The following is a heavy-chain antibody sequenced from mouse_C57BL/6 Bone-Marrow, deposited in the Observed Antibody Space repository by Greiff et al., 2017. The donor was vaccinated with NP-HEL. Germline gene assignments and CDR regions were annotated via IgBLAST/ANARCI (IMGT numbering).Heavy chain of an antibody. D-gene: IGHD1-1*01. CDR3: ARGPYYGSSLAWFAY. CDR1: GYTFTDYN. Sequence: VQLQQSGPELVKPGASVKMSCKASGYTFTDYNMHWVKQSHGKSLEWIGYINPNNGGTSYNQKFKGKATLTVNKSSSTAYMELRSLTSEDSAVYYCARGPYYGSSLAWFAYWSQGTLVTVSA. J-gene: IGHJ3*01. V-gene: IGHV1-22*01. CDR2: INPNNGGT.